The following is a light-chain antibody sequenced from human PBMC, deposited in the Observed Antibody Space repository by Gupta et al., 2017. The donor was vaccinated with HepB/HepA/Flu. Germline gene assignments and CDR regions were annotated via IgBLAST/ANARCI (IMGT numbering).Light chain of an antibody. CDR3: CSYAGSYTFYVV. J-gene: IGLJ2*01. CDR1: SSDIGGYNF. CDR2: DVN. Sequence: QSALTQPRSVSGSPGQSVTISCTGTSSDIGGYNFVSWYQQHPGKAPKLIIYDVNKRPSGVPDRFSGSKSGNTASLTISGLQAEDEADYYCCSYAGSYTFYVVFGGGTKLTVL. V-gene: IGLV2-11*01.